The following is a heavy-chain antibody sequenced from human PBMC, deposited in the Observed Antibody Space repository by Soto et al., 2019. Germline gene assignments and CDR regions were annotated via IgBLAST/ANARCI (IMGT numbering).Heavy chain of an antibody. CDR3: AKGRTNWNDLSWFDP. J-gene: IGHJ5*02. CDR2: ISGSGGST. Sequence: EVQLLESGGGLVQPGGSLRLSCAASGFTFSSYAMSWVRQAPGKGLEWVSAISGSGGSTYYADSGTGRFTISRDNSKNTLYLQMNSLRAEDTAVYYCAKGRTNWNDLSWFDPWGQGTLVTVSS. CDR1: GFTFSSYA. V-gene: IGHV3-23*01. D-gene: IGHD1-1*01.